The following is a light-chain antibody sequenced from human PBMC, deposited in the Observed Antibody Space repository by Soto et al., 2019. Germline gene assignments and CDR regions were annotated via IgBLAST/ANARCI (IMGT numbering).Light chain of an antibody. J-gene: IGKJ4*02. V-gene: IGKV3-15*01. CDR2: GAS. CDR3: QQYTDWPWGT. Sequence: EIVMTQSPATLSLSPGETATLSCRASQSVHSNLAWFQQHPGQAPRLLIYGASSRATGIPVRFSGSGSGTEFTLTLSSLQPEEFAVYYCQQYTDWPWGTFGGGTKVGIK. CDR1: QSVHSN.